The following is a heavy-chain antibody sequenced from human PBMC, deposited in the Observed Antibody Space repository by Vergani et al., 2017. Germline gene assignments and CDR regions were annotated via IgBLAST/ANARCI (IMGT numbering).Heavy chain of an antibody. CDR3: AHRGAVEMATNFDY. CDR2: IYWDDDK. CDR1: GFSLSTSGVG. D-gene: IGHD5-24*01. V-gene: IGHV2-5*02. Sequence: QITLKESGPTLVKPTQTLTLTCTFSGFSLSTSGVGVGWIRQPPGKALEWLALIYWDDDKRYSPSLKSRLTITKDTSKNQVVLTMTNMDPVDTATYYCAHRGAVEMATNFDYWGQGTLVTVSS. J-gene: IGHJ4*02.